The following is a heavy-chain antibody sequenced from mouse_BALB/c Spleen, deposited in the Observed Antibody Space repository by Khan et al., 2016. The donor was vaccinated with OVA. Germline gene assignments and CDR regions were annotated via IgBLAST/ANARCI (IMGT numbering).Heavy chain of an antibody. CDR2: VSSGGSYT. J-gene: IGHJ2*01. CDR1: GFTFNNYA. CDR3: ARRGGVYDGPFDY. Sequence: EVELVESGGGLVKPGGSLKLSCAASGFTFNNYAMSWVRQTPEKRLEWVATVSSGGSYTYYPDSVKGRFTISRDNAKNTLYLQMSSLRSEDTAMYYGARRGGVYDGPFDYWGQGTTLTVSS. V-gene: IGHV5-9-3*01. D-gene: IGHD2-3*01.